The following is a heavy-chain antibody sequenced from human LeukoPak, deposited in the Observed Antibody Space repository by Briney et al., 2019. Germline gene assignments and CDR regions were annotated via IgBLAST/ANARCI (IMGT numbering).Heavy chain of an antibody. V-gene: IGHV5-10-1*01. CDR1: GYSFTSYW. D-gene: IGHD3-10*01. J-gene: IGHJ5*02. Sequence: GESLKISCKGSGYSFTSYWISWVRQMPGKGLEWMGRIDPSDSYTNYSPSFQGHVTISADKSISTAYLQWSSLKASDTAMYHCARLYYYGSGSYYSTWFDPWGQGTLVTVSS. CDR3: ARLYYYGSGSYYSTWFDP. CDR2: IDPSDSYT.